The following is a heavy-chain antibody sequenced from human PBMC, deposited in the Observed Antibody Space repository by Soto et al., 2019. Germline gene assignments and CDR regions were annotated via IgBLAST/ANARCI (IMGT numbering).Heavy chain of an antibody. CDR3: AKDSVSGWRALFDY. Sequence: PGGSLRLSCAASGFTFSSYAMSWVRQAPGKGLEWVSAISGSGGSTYCADSVKGRFTISRDNSKNTLYLQMNSLRAEDTAVYYCAKDSVSGWRALFDYWGQGTLVTVSS. J-gene: IGHJ4*02. D-gene: IGHD2-15*01. V-gene: IGHV3-23*01. CDR2: ISGSGGST. CDR1: GFTFSSYA.